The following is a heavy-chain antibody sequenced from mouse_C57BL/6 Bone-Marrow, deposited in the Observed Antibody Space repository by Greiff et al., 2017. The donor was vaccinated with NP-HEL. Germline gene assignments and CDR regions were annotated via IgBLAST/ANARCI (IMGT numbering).Heavy chain of an antibody. CDR2: IWWDDDK. CDR3: ARMRGFYGSPYYYAMDY. J-gene: IGHJ4*01. Sequence: QVQLKESGPGILQPSQTLSLTCSFSGFSLSTFGMGVGWIRQPSGKGLEWLAHIWWDDDKYYNPALKSRLTISKDTSKNQVFLKIANVDTADTATYYCARMRGFYGSPYYYAMDYWGQGTSVTVSS. V-gene: IGHV8-8*01. D-gene: IGHD1-1*01. CDR1: GFSLSTFGMG.